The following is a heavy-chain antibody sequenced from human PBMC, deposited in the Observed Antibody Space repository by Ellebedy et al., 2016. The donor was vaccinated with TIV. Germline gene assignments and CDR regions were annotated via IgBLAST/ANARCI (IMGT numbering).Heavy chain of an antibody. CDR3: ARQFYDSNGIDAFDI. V-gene: IGHV4-59*08. D-gene: IGHD3-22*01. CDR1: GVSISSYY. Sequence: SETLSLTXTVSGVSISSYYWSWIRQPPGKGLEWIGYIDYSGTSKYSPSLKSRVTISVDTSKNQFSLKLSSVTAADTAVYYCARQFYDSNGIDAFDIWGQGTMVTVSS. J-gene: IGHJ3*02. CDR2: IDYSGTS.